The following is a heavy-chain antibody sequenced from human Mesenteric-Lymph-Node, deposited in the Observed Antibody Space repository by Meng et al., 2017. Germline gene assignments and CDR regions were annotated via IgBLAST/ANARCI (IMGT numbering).Heavy chain of an antibody. D-gene: IGHD1-26*01. V-gene: IGHV6-1*01. CDR1: GDSVSSNSAA. J-gene: IGHJ1*01. Sequence: QEQLQPLGPGLGKPSQTLSLTCAISGDSVSSNSAAWNWIRQSPSRGLEWLGRTYYRSKWYNDYAVSVKSRITINPDTSKNQFSLQLNSVTPEDTAVYYCARVGATTFAVGYFQHWGQGTLVTVSS. CDR2: TYYRSKWYN. CDR3: ARVGATTFAVGYFQH.